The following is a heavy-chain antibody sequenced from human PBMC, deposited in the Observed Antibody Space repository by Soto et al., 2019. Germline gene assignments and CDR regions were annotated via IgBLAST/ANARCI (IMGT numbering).Heavy chain of an antibody. D-gene: IGHD3-3*01. V-gene: IGHV6-1*01. CDR3: AREGLTYYDFWSGYTHYYYGMDV. CDR1: GDSVSSNSAA. CDR2: TYYRSKWYN. Sequence: SQTLSLTCAISGDSVSSNSAAWNWIRQSPSRGLEWLGRTYYRSKWYNDYAVSVKSRITINPDTSKNQFSLQLNSVTPEDTAVYYCAREGLTYYDFWSGYTHYYYGMDVWGQGTTVTVSS. J-gene: IGHJ6*02.